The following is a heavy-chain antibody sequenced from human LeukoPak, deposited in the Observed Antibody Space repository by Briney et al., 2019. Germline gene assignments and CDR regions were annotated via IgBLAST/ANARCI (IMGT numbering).Heavy chain of an antibody. D-gene: IGHD3-10*01. Sequence: SETLSLTCTVSGGSITSYYWHWTRQPPGKGLGWIGYIYYSGSANYNPSLKSRVTISVDTSRNQFSLKLHSVTAADTAVYYCARDRGRATWFDPWGQGTAVTVSS. CDR2: IYYSGSA. CDR3: ARDRGRATWFDP. J-gene: IGHJ5*02. CDR1: GGSITSYY. V-gene: IGHV4-59*01.